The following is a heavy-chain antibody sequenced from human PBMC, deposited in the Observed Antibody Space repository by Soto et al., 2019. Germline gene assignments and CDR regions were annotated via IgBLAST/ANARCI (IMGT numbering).Heavy chain of an antibody. V-gene: IGHV1-69*12. D-gene: IGHD2-8*02. CDR1: GGTFSSYA. J-gene: IGHJ4*02. CDR2: IIPIFGTA. CDR3: ARDAGQGGVFAPFDY. Sequence: QVQLVQSGAEVKKPGSSVKVSCKASGGTFSSYAISWVRQAPGQGLEWMGGIIPIFGTANYAQKFQGRVTITADESKSTAYMELSSLRSEATPVYYCARDAGQGGVFAPFDYWGQGTLVTVSS.